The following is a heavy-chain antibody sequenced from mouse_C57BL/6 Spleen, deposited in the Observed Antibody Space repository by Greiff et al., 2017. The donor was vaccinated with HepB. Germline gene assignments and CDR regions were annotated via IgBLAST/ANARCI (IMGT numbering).Heavy chain of an antibody. CDR3: ARRGTTVGLNY. D-gene: IGHD1-1*01. CDR1: GYTFTSYW. CDR2: IDPSDSET. J-gene: IGHJ2*01. Sequence: QVQLQQPGAELVRPGSSVKLSCKASGYTFTSYWMHWVKQRPIQGLEWIGNIDPSDSETNYNQKFKDKATLTVDKSSSTAYMQLSSLTSEDSAVYYCARRGTTVGLNYWGQGTTLTVSS. V-gene: IGHV1-52*01.